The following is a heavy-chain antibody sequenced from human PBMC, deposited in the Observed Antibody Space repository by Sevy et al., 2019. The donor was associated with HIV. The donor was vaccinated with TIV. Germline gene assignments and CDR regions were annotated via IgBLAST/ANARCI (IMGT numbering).Heavy chain of an antibody. CDR3: ARDCSSTSCLWGLDV. V-gene: IGHV3-7*03. CDR2: IKRDGSEK. Sequence: GGSLRLSCAASGFTFSNYWMSWVRQAPGKGLEWVANIKRDGSEKYYMASVKGRFTISRDNAKNSLYLQIHSLRAEDTAMYYCARDCSSTSCLWGLDVWGQGTTVTVSS. CDR1: GFTFSNYW. D-gene: IGHD2-2*01. J-gene: IGHJ6*02.